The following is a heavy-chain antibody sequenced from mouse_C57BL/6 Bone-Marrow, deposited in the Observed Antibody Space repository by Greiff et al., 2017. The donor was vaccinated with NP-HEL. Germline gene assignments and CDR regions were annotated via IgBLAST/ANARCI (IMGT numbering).Heavy chain of an antibody. CDR2: IDPSDSYT. CDR1: GYTFTSYW. CDR3: ARCGYYVYFDD. J-gene: IGHJ2*01. V-gene: IGHV1-69*01. D-gene: IGHD1-1*01. Sequence: QVQLQQPGAELVMPGASVKLSCKASGYTFTSYWMHWVKQRPGQGLEWIGEIDPSDSYTNYNQKFKGKSTLTVDKSSSTAYMQLSSLTSEDSAVYYCARCGYYVYFDDWGQGTTLTVSS.